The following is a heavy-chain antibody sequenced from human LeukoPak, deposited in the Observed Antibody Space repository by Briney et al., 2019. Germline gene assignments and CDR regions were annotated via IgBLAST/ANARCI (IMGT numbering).Heavy chain of an antibody. V-gene: IGHV1-69*05. D-gene: IGHD3-22*01. J-gene: IGHJ4*02. CDR3: ASGSGCNLFDY. CDR1: GGTFSSYA. CDR2: IIPIFGTA. Sequence: ASVKVSCKASGGTFSSYAISWVRQAPGQGLEWMGRIIPIFGTANYAQKFQGRVTITTDESTSTAYMELSSLRSEDTAVYYCASGSGCNLFDYWGQGTLVTVSS.